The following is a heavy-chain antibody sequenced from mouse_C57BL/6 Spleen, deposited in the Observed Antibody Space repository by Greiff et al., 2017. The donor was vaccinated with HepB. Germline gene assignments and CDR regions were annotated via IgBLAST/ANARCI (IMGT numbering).Heavy chain of an antibody. CDR1: GYAFTNYL. CDR2: INPGSGGT. V-gene: IGHV1-54*01. D-gene: IGHD2-5*01. J-gene: IGHJ4*01. CDR3: ARAYYSNYEDAMAY. Sequence: QVQLQQSGAELVRPGTSVKVSCKASGYAFTNYLIEWVKQRPGQGLEWIGVINPGSGGTNYNEKFKGKATLTADKSSSTAYMQLSSLTSEDSAVYFCARAYYSNYEDAMAYWGQGTSVTVSS.